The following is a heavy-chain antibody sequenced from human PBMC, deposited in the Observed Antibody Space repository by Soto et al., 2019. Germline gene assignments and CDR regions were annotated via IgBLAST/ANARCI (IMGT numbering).Heavy chain of an antibody. CDR1: GGSISRYY. Sequence: SETLSLTCTVSGGSISRYYWSWIRQPPGKGLEWIGYIYYSGSTNYNPSLKSRVTISVDTSKNQFSLKLSSVTAADTAVYYCARGGYCSITDCYDAWFDPWCQGTLVTVSS. CDR3: ARGGYCSITDCYDAWFDP. CDR2: IYYSGST. J-gene: IGHJ5*02. D-gene: IGHD2-2*01. V-gene: IGHV4-59*01.